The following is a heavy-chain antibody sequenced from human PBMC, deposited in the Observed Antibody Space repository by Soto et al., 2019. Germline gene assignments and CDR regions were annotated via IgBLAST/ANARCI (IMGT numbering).Heavy chain of an antibody. Sequence: QVRLVQSGAEVKEPGDSVRVSCEASGYTFTAYHIHWVRQAPGQGLEWMGWINPKFGDTGYAQDFQGRVSMTSDMSISTVYMELSRLTSDDTAIYYCARNMDSYYGRGSGNGHGVWGQGTTFTVFS. V-gene: IGHV1-2*02. J-gene: IGHJ6*02. D-gene: IGHD3-10*02. CDR1: GYTFTAYH. CDR3: ARNMDSYYGRGSGNGHGV. CDR2: INPKFGDT.